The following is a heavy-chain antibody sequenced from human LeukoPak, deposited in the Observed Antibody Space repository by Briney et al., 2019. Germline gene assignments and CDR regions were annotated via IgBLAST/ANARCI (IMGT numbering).Heavy chain of an antibody. Sequence: QTPALTCTVSGGSISSGDYYWSWIRQPPGKGLEWIGYIYYSGSTYYNPSLKSRVTISVDTSKNQFSLKLSSVTAADTAVYYCARATYYYDSSGYYIYYFDYWGQGTLVTVSS. J-gene: IGHJ4*02. CDR2: IYYSGST. CDR1: GGSISSGDYY. V-gene: IGHV4-30-4*01. CDR3: ARATYYYDSSGYYIYYFDY. D-gene: IGHD3-22*01.